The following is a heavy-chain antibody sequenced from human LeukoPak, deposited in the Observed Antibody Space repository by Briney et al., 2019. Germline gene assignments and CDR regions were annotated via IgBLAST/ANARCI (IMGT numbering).Heavy chain of an antibody. CDR3: ARMFYYDSRGFYPDY. J-gene: IGHJ4*02. Sequence: GGSLRLSCAASGFSFSKYWMHWVRQTPGEGLVWVARIKEDGTYTSYADSVKGRFTTSRDNAKNSLSLQMNNLRAEDTAVYHCARMFYYDSRGFYPDYWGQGTLVTVSS. V-gene: IGHV3-74*01. CDR2: IKEDGTYT. CDR1: GFSFSKYW. D-gene: IGHD3-22*01.